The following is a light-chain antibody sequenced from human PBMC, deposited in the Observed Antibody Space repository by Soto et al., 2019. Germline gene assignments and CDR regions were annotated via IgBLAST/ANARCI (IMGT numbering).Light chain of an antibody. CDR1: QDIYIY. CDR2: AAS. Sequence: IQLTLSPSSLSASVGDRVAITCRASQDIYIYLAWYQQEPGKAPKLLIHAASTLQSGVPSRFSGSGSGTDFTLIISSLQPEDFTTYYCQRVYAYPSTFGGGTNVDI. J-gene: IGKJ4*01. V-gene: IGKV1-9*01. CDR3: QRVYAYPST.